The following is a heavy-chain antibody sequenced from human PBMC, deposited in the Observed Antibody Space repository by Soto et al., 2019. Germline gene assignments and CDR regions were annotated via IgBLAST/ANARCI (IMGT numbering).Heavy chain of an antibody. CDR3: ARDDEGGSYCDLGY. D-gene: IGHD3-10*01. V-gene: IGHV3-30*03. CDR1: GFTFSSYG. J-gene: IGHJ4*02. CDR2: ISYDGSNK. Sequence: PGGSLRLSCAASGFTFSSYGMHWVRQAPGKGLEWVAVISYDGSNKYYADSVKGRFTISRDNSKNTLYLQMNSLRTEDTAIYYCARDDEGGSYCDLGYWGQGT.